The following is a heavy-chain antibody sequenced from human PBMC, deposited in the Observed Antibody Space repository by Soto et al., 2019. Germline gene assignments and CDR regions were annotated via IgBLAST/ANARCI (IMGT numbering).Heavy chain of an antibody. J-gene: IGHJ6*02. CDR3: ARDPAGGGGYGMDV. Sequence: QVQLVESGGGVVQPGRSLRLSCAASGFTFSSYGMHWVRQAPGKGLEWVAVIWYDGSNKYYADSVKGRFTISRDNSKNTLYLQMNSLRAEDMAVYYCARDPAGGGGYGMDVWGQGTTVTVSS. D-gene: IGHD2-15*01. V-gene: IGHV3-33*01. CDR1: GFTFSSYG. CDR2: IWYDGSNK.